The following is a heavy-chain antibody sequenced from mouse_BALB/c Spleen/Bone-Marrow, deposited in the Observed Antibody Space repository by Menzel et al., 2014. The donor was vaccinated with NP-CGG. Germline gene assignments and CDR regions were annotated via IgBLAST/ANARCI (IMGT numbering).Heavy chain of an antibody. J-gene: IGHJ1*01. CDR1: GFNIKDTY. V-gene: IGHV14-3*02. Sequence: EVQLQQSGAEFVKPGASVKLSCTASGFNIKDTYMHWVKRRPEQGLEWIGRIDPANDNTKYDPKFQGKATITADTSSNTAYLQLSSLTSEDTAVYYCATMITDWYFDVWGAGTTVTVSS. CDR3: ATMITDWYFDV. D-gene: IGHD2-4*01. CDR2: IDPANDNT.